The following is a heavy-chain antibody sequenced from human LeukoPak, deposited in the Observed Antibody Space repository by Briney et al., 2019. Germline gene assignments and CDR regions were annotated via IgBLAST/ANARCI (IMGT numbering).Heavy chain of an antibody. J-gene: IGHJ4*02. V-gene: IGHV1-18*01. CDR1: GYTFTIYG. CDR3: ARVYDYGDSNPDYFDY. CDR2: ITAYNGNT. Sequence: ASVTVSCKSSGYTFTIYGISWVRQAPGQGLEWMGCITAYNGNTNYAQKLQGRVPMTTDTSTSTAYMELRSLRSDYTAVYYCARVYDYGDSNPDYFDYWGQGTLVTVSS. D-gene: IGHD4-17*01.